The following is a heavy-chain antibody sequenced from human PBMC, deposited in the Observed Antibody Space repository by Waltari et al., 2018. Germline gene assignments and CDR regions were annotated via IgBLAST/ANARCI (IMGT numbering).Heavy chain of an antibody. D-gene: IGHD3-3*01. CDR2: INPYGDTT. V-gene: IGHV1-46*04. CDR1: GSSLAGYY. CDR3: ARGHIGRRHDSFNM. Sequence: QVQLVQSGAEVMKPGASVKVSCKASGSSLAGYYMHWVRQAPGQGLGWMAIINPYGDTTRYAQRLKGRITMTRDTSTSTVYMELRSLRSEDTAVYYCARGHIGRRHDSFNMWGQGTMVTVSS. J-gene: IGHJ3*02.